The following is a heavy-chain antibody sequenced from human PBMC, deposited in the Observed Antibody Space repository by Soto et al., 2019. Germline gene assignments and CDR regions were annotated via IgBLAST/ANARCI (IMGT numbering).Heavy chain of an antibody. CDR3: ARNSPFLEWFDY. J-gene: IGHJ4*02. V-gene: IGHV1-69*13. CDR1: GGTFSSYA. CDR2: IIPIFGTA. D-gene: IGHD3-3*01. Sequence: SVKVSCKASGGTFSSYAISWVRQAPGQGLEWMGGIIPIFGTANYAQKFQGRVTITADESTSTAYMELSSLRSEDTAVYYCARNSPFLEWFDYWGQGNLVTVSS.